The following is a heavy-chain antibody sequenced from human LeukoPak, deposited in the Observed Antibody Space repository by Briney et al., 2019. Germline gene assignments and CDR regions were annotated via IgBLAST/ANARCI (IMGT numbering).Heavy chain of an antibody. J-gene: IGHJ4*02. Sequence: PSQTLSLTCTVSGGSISSGGYYWSWIRQPPGKGLEWIGYIYYSGSTNYNPSLKSRVTISVDTSKNQFSLKLSSVTAADTAVYYCARDGENWNELDYWGQGTLVTVSS. CDR3: ARDGENWNELDY. CDR1: GGSISSGGYY. V-gene: IGHV4-61*08. D-gene: IGHD1-1*01. CDR2: IYYSGST.